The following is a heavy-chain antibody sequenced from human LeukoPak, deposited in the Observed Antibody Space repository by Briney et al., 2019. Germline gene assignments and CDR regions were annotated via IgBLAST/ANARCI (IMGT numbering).Heavy chain of an antibody. CDR1: GYTFATYG. CDR3: AKVAGDRLDY. J-gene: IGHJ4*02. D-gene: IGHD2-21*02. Sequence: GASVKVSCKPSGYTFATYGFFWVRQAPGHGLEWMGWISSNTGKTDYAQKFQGRVTLTTDTSTSTAYMELRSLRPDDTALYYCAKVAGDRLDYWGQGTLLTVSS. V-gene: IGHV1-18*01. CDR2: ISSNTGKT.